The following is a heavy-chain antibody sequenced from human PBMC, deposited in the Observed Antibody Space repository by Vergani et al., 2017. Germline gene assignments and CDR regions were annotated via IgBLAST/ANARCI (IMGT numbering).Heavy chain of an antibody. D-gene: IGHD2-2*01. J-gene: IGHJ4*02. V-gene: IGHV1-2*02. Sequence: QVQLVQSGAEVKKPGASVKVSCTASGYTFTDYFMHWVRQAPGQGLEWMGWINPNSGGTNYAQKFQGRVTVTRDTSISTAYMELSNLRSDDTAVYYCARVGTSSNRDYFDYWGQGTLVTVSS. CDR1: GYTFTDYF. CDR2: INPNSGGT. CDR3: ARVGTSSNRDYFDY.